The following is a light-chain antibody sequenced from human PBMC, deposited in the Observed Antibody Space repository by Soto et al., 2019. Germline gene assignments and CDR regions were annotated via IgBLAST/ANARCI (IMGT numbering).Light chain of an antibody. J-gene: IGKJ3*01. CDR2: WAS. Sequence: DIVMTQSPDSLAVSLGERATINCKSSQTVLYRSKNKNYLAWYQQKPGQPPKLLIYWASTRESGVPDRFSGSGSGTDFTLTISSLQADDVAVYYCQQYYSSPFTFGPGTKVEIK. CDR1: QTVLYRSKNKNY. V-gene: IGKV4-1*01. CDR3: QQYYSSPFT.